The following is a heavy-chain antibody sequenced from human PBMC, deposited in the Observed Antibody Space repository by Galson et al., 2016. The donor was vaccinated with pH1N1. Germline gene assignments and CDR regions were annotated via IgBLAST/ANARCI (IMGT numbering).Heavy chain of an antibody. CDR1: GGSF. V-gene: IGHV1-69*05. CDR2: IITMFGTS. J-gene: IGHJ4*02. Sequence: SVKVSCKAFGGSFISWVRQAPGQGLEWMGGIITMFGTSNYAQKFQGSVTITTGESRSTAYMEFRSVRFEDTAVYFRAKSSHPWAQFDSWGQGTLVTVSS. CDR3: AKSSHPWAQFDS.